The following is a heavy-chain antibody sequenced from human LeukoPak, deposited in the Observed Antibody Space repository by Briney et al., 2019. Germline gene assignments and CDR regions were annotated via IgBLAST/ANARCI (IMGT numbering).Heavy chain of an antibody. J-gene: IGHJ1*01. Sequence: SGGSLRLSCAAPGFTFSSYAMSWVRQAAGKGLEWVSAMSGSGGSTDYADSVKGRFTISRDNSKNTLYLQMNSLRAEDTAVYYCAKDPGVVVRNRYFQHWGQGTLVTVSS. D-gene: IGHD3-22*01. CDR3: AKDPGVVVRNRYFQH. CDR1: GFTFSSYA. V-gene: IGHV3-23*01. CDR2: MSGSGGST.